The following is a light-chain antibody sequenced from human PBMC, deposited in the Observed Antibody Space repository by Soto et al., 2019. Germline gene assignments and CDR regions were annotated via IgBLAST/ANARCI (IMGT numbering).Light chain of an antibody. V-gene: IGKV3-11*01. J-gene: IGKJ1*01. CDR2: DVF. CDR1: QSIGSY. Sequence: EIVLTQSPVTLSLSPGERVTLSCRTSQSIGSYLAWYQQQPGQAPRLLIYDVFNRATGIPGRFSGSGSGTDFTLTISSLEPEDFAVYYCKQRADWPWTFGQGTKVDIK. CDR3: KQRADWPWT.